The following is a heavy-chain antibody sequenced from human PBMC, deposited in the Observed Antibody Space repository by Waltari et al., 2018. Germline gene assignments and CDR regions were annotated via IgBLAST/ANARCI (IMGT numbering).Heavy chain of an antibody. J-gene: IGHJ3*02. CDR1: GGSFSGYY. D-gene: IGHD6-19*01. Sequence: QVQLQQWGAGLLKPSETLSLTCAVYGGSFSGYYWSWIRQAPGKGRRWMGEFNHSGRSKRSPTITSRVTLYGEPSKNQGSLKLGAVTAAGTAVYYCARRDEQWLVNNRDAFDIWGQGTVVTVSS. CDR2: FNHSGRS. CDR3: ARRDEQWLVNNRDAFDI. V-gene: IGHV4-34*01.